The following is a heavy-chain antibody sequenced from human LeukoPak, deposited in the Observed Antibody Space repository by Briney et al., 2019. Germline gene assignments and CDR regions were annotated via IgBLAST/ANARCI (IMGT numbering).Heavy chain of an antibody. D-gene: IGHD2-8*01. V-gene: IGHV3-30*02. CDR2: IRYDGSNK. J-gene: IGHJ5*02. CDR3: ARAPYCTNGVCLKNWFDP. Sequence: GGSLRLSCAASGFTFSSYGIHWVRQAPGKGLEWVAFIRYDGSNKYYTDSVKGRFTISRDNSKNTLYLQMNSLRAEDTAVYYCARAPYCTNGVCLKNWFDPWGQGTLVTVSS. CDR1: GFTFSSYG.